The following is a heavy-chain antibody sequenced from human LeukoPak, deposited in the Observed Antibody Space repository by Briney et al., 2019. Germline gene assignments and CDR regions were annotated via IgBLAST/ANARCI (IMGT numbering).Heavy chain of an antibody. CDR1: GFTFSSYW. D-gene: IGHD5-12*01. V-gene: IGHV3-7*01. CDR2: IKQEGSEK. CDR3: ARDAWLLDY. Sequence: PGGSLRLSCAASGFTFSSYWMSWVRQAPGKGLEGVANIKQEGSEKYYVDSVKGRFTISRDNAKNSLDLQMNSLRAEDQAVYYCARDAWLLDYWGQPTLPTV. J-gene: IGHJ4*02.